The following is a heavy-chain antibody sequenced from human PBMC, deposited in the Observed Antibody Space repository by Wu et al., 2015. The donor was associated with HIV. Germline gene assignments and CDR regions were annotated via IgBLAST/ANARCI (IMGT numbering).Heavy chain of an antibody. V-gene: IGHV1-2*02. D-gene: IGHD6-13*01. CDR3: ARVGSSWYVLSASNWFDP. CDR2: INPNSGGT. Sequence: QVQLVQSGAEVKKPGASVKVSCKASGYTFTGYYMHWVRQAPGQGLEWMGWINPNSGGTNYAQKFQGRVTMTRDTSISTAYMELSRLRSDDTAVYYCARVGSSWYVLSASNWFDPWGQGTLVHRLL. CDR1: GYTFTGYY. J-gene: IGHJ5*02.